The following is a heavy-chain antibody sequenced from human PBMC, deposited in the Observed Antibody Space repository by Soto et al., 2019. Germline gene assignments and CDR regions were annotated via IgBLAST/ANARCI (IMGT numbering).Heavy chain of an antibody. CDR1: GYTFTSYD. J-gene: IGHJ6*02. Sequence: ASVKVSCKASGYTFTSYDIHWVRQATGQGLEWMGWMNPNSGNTGYAQKFQGRVTMTRNTSISTAYMELSSLRSEDTAVYYCARTLTMVRGVPYYYYGMDVWGQGTTVTVSS. CDR2: MNPNSGNT. D-gene: IGHD3-10*01. V-gene: IGHV1-8*01. CDR3: ARTLTMVRGVPYYYYGMDV.